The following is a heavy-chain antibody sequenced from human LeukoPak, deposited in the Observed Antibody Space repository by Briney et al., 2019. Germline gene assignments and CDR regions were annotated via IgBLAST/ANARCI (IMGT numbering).Heavy chain of an antibody. V-gene: IGHV1-46*01. D-gene: IGHD1-26*01. J-gene: IGHJ4*02. CDR2: INPSGGST. Sequence: ASVKVSCKASGYTFTSYYMHWVRQAPGQGLEWMGIINPSGGSTSYAQKFQGRVTMTRDTSISTAYMELSRLRSDDTAVYYCASKKREDWGQGTLVTVSS. CDR1: GYTFTSYY. CDR3: ASKKRED.